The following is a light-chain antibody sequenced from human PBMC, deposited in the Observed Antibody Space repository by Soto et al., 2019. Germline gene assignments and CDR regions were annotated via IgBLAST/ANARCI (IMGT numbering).Light chain of an antibody. CDR2: GAS. V-gene: IGKV3-15*01. CDR1: QSVSSN. Sequence: EIVMTQSPATLSVSPGESATLSCRASQSVSSNLAWYQQKPGQAPRLLIYGASTRATGIPARFSGSGSGTAFTLTISSLQAEDFAVYYCQQDNNWPPWAFGQGNKVEIK. J-gene: IGKJ1*01. CDR3: QQDNNWPPWA.